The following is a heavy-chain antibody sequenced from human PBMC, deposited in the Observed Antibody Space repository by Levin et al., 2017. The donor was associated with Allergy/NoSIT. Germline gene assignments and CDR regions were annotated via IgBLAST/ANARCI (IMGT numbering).Heavy chain of an antibody. Sequence: PGGSLRLSCAASGFTFSSYAMSWVRQAPGKGLEWVSAISGSGGSTYYADSVKGRFTISRDNSKNKLYLQMNSLRAEDTAVYYCAKDLDYRSGWYVRGDFDYWGQGTLVTVSS. CDR1: GFTFSSYA. J-gene: IGHJ4*02. CDR3: AKDLDYRSGWYVRGDFDY. CDR2: ISGSGGST. D-gene: IGHD6-19*01. V-gene: IGHV3-23*01.